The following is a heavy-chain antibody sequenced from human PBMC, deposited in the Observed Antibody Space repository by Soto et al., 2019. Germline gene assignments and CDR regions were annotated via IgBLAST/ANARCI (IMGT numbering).Heavy chain of an antibody. CDR2: INHSGST. CDR1: GGSISSGGYS. CDR3: ARDSPPVDY. Sequence: SETLSLTCAVSGGSISSGGYSWSWIRQPPGKGLEWIGEINHSGSTNYNPSLKSRVTISVDTSKNQFSLKLSSVTAADTAVYYCARDSPPVDYWGQGTLVTVSS. V-gene: IGHV4-30-2*01. J-gene: IGHJ4*02.